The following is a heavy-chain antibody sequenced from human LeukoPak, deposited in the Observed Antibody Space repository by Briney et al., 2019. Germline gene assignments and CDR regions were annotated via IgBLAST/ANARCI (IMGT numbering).Heavy chain of an antibody. J-gene: IGHJ4*02. CDR2: ISAYNGNT. CDR3: ARDLKEMATTLFDY. Sequence: GASVKVSCKASGYTFTSYGISWVRQAPGQGLEWMGWISAYNGNTNYAQKLQGRVTMTTNTSTSTAYMELRSLRSDDTAVYYCARDLKEMATTLFDYWGQGTLVTVSS. V-gene: IGHV1-18*01. CDR1: GYTFTSYG. D-gene: IGHD5-24*01.